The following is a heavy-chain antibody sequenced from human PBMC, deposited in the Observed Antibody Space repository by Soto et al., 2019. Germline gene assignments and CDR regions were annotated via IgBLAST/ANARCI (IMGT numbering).Heavy chain of an antibody. CDR1: GDSISIYY. D-gene: IGHD6-19*01. CDR2: IYISGDT. Sequence: SETLSLTCSVSGDSISIYYWSWIRQSAGKGLEWIGRIYISGDTNYNPSLKSRVSMSVDTSKNQLSLKLSSVTAADTAVYYCAREYTETVDGPTPYSFDYWGQGTPVTVSS. CDR3: AREYTETVDGPTPYSFDY. V-gene: IGHV4-4*07. J-gene: IGHJ4*02.